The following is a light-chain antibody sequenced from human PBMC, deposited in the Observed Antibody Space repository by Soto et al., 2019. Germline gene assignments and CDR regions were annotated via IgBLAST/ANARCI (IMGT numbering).Light chain of an antibody. CDR1: QSVSND. CDR2: GAS. V-gene: IGKV3-15*01. Sequence: DIVMTQSPATLYVSPGERATLSCRASQSVSNDLAWYQQKPGQPPTLLIYGASTRATGLSARFSGSGSGTEFTLTISSLQSEDLAVYYCQHYNKWPLTFGGGTKVDIK. CDR3: QHYNKWPLT. J-gene: IGKJ4*01.